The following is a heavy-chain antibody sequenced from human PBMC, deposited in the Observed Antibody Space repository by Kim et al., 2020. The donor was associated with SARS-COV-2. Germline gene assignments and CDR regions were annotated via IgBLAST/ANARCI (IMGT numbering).Heavy chain of an antibody. CDR1: GFTVSSNY. D-gene: IGHD5-18*01. CDR3: ARGGVGYSYGSFDY. V-gene: IGHV3-53*01. J-gene: IGHJ4*02. Sequence: GGSLRLSCAASGFTVSSNYMSWVRQAPGKGLEWVSVIYSGGSTYYADSVKGRFTISRDNSKNTLYLQMNSLRAEDTAVYYCARGGVGYSYGSFDYWGQGTLVTVSS. CDR2: IYSGGST.